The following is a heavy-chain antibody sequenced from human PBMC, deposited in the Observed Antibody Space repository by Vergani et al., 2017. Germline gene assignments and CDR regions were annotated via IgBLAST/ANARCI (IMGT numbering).Heavy chain of an antibody. CDR1: GYTFTGYY. D-gene: IGHD2-21*01. CDR3: ARDVRCGGDCYFTLEALLFDY. V-gene: IGHV1-2*02. Sequence: QVQLVQSGAEVKKPGASVKVSCKASGYTFTGYYMHWVRQAPGQGLEWMGWINPNSGGTNYAQKFQGRVTMTRDTSISTAYMELSRLRSDDTAVYYCARDVRCGGDCYFTLEALLFDYWGQGTLVTVSS. J-gene: IGHJ4*02. CDR2: INPNSGGT.